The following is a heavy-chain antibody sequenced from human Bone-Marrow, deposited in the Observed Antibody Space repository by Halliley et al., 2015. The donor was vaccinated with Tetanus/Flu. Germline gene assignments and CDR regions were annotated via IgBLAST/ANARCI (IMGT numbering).Heavy chain of an antibody. CDR2: IYYSGTT. J-gene: IGHJ4*02. CDR3: ARHRFGGPADY. V-gene: IGHV4-31*01. D-gene: IGHD2-15*01. Sequence: TLSLTCTVSGGSVATGAYYWSWIRQHPGKGLEWIGYIYYSGTTYYNPSLESLVTMSLDRSKNHFSLRLNSVTVADTAVYYCARHRFGGPADYWGQGILVTISS. CDR1: GGSVATGAYY.